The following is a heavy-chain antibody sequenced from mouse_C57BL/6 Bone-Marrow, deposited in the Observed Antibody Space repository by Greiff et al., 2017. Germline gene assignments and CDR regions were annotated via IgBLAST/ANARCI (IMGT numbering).Heavy chain of an antibody. J-gene: IGHJ3*01. V-gene: IGHV1-50*01. CDR2: IDPSDSYT. Sequence: QVQLQQPGAELVKPGASVKLSCKASGYTFTSYWMQWVKQRPGQGLEWIGEIDPSDSYTNYNQKFKGKATLTVDTSPSTAYMQLSSLTSEDSAVYYCARDGYYDWFAYWGQGTLVTVSA. CDR3: ARDGYYDWFAY. CDR1: GYTFTSYW. D-gene: IGHD2-3*01.